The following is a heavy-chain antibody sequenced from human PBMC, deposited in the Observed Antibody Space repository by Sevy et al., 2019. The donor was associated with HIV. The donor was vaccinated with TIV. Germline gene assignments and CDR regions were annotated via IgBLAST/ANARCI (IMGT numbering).Heavy chain of an antibody. J-gene: IGHJ5*02. Sequence: GGSLRLSCTASGFTFSSYDMNWVRQAPGKGLEWVSKISSSGSSIYYADSVKGRFTFSSDNAKNALNLQMNSLRAEDTAVYYCTRNGGAFDNGFDPWGQGTLVTVSS. CDR3: TRNGGAFDNGFDP. D-gene: IGHD2-8*01. CDR1: GFTFSSYD. CDR2: ISSSGSSI. V-gene: IGHV3-48*03.